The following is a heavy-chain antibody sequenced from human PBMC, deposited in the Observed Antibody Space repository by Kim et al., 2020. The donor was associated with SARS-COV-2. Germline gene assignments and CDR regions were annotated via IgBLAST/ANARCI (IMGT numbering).Heavy chain of an antibody. CDR3: ASGLGDTAMVNAFDI. J-gene: IGHJ3*02. D-gene: IGHD5-18*01. CDR2: NIPIFGTA. Sequence: SVKVSCKASGGTFSSYAISWVRQAPGQGLEWMGGNIPIFGTANYAQKFQGRVTITADESTSTAYMELSSLRSEDTAVYYCASGLGDTAMVNAFDIWGQGTMVTVSS. V-gene: IGHV1-69*13. CDR1: GGTFSSYA.